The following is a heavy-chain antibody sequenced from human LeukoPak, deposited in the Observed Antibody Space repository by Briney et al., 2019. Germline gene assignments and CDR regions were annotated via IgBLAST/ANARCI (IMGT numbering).Heavy chain of an antibody. CDR3: ARVIVVPAALAPRRYWFDP. Sequence: PSVTLSLTCAVYGGSFSGYYWSWIRQPPGKGLEWIGEINHSGSTNYNPSLKSRVTISVDMSKNQFSLKLSSVTAADTAVYYCARVIVVPAALAPRRYWFDPWGQGTLVTVSS. V-gene: IGHV4-34*01. D-gene: IGHD2-2*01. CDR1: GGSFSGYY. CDR2: INHSGST. J-gene: IGHJ5*02.